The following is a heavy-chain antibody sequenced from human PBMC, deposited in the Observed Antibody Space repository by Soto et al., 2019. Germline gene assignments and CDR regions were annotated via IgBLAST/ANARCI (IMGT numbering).Heavy chain of an antibody. CDR3: ARDKGYCSGGSCSTSGTDYYYGMDV. D-gene: IGHD2-15*01. V-gene: IGHV1-2*02. J-gene: IGHJ6*02. Sequence: GASVKVSCKASGYTFSDYYIHWVRQAPGQGLEWMGWINPNSGGTKYAPKFQGGVTMTRDTSITTAYMELSRLRSEDTAVYYCARDKGYCSGGSCSTSGTDYYYGMDVWGQGTTVTVSS. CDR2: INPNSGGT. CDR1: GYTFSDYY.